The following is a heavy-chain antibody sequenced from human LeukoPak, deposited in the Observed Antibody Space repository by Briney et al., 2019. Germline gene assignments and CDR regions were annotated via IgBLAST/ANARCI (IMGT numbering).Heavy chain of an antibody. Sequence: ASVKVSCKASGYTFTSYGISWVRQAPGQGLEWMGWISAYNGNTNYAQKLQGRATMTTDTSTSTAYMELRSLRSDDTAVYYCARVGEITTTYYYYMDVWGKGTTVTVSS. J-gene: IGHJ6*03. CDR3: ARVGEITTTYYYYMDV. CDR1: GYTFTSYG. CDR2: ISAYNGNT. D-gene: IGHD3-22*01. V-gene: IGHV1-18*01.